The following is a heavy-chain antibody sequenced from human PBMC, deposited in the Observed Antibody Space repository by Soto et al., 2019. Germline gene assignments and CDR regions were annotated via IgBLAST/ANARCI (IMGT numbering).Heavy chain of an antibody. J-gene: IGHJ6*02. V-gene: IGHV1-2*06. CDR3: ARESDFRDYRGFYFYAIDV. CDR1: GYSLSDYH. CDR2: TNPYTDDT. Sequence: QVQLVQSGAEVKRPGASVKVSCKASGYSLSDYHIHWVRQAPGQGLEWMGRTNPYTDDTDYAQNFEGSVTMTRDTSISTAYMELNRLRSDDTAVYYCARESDFRDYRGFYFYAIDVWGQGTTVTVSS. D-gene: IGHD4-17*01.